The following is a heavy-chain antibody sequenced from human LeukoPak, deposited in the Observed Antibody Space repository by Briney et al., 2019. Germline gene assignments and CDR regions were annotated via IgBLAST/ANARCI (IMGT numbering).Heavy chain of an antibody. CDR3: ARHRSPDYYYYYMDV. CDR1: GGSISSYY. J-gene: IGHJ6*03. D-gene: IGHD1-26*01. V-gene: IGHV4-4*09. CDR2: IYTSGST. Sequence: SETLSLTCTVSGGSISSYYWSWIRRPPGKGLEWIGYIYTSGSTNYNPSLKSRVTISVDTSKNQFSLKLSSVTAADTAVYYCARHRSPDYYYYYMDVWGKGTTVTVSS.